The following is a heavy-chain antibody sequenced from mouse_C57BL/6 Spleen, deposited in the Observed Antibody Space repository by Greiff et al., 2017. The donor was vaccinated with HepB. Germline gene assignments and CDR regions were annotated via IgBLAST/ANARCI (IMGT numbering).Heavy chain of an antibody. Sequence: EVKLVESEGGLVQPGSSMKLSCTASGFTFSDYYMAWVRQVPEKGLEWVANINYDGSSTYYLDSLKSRFIISRDNAKNILYLQMSSLKSEDTATYDCARERSSYDYYAMDYWGQGTSVTVSS. CDR1: GFTFSDYY. V-gene: IGHV5-16*01. J-gene: IGHJ4*01. CDR2: INYDGSST. D-gene: IGHD1-1*01. CDR3: ARERSSYDYYAMDY.